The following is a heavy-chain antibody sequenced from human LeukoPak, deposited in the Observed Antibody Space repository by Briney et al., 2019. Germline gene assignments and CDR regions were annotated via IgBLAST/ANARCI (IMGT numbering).Heavy chain of an antibody. CDR2: IYHSGST. D-gene: IGHD1-26*01. Sequence: SETLSLTCAVPGYSISSGYYWGWIRQPPGKGLEWIGSIYHSGSTYYNPSLKSRVTISVDTSKNQFSLKLSSVTAADTAVYYCARASYSGSYTWDYWGQGTLVTVPS. V-gene: IGHV4-38-2*01. CDR1: GYSISSGYY. J-gene: IGHJ4*02. CDR3: ARASYSGSYTWDY.